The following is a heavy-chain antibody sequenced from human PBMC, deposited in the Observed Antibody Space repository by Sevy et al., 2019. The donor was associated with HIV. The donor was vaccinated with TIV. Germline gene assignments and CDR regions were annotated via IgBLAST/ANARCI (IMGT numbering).Heavy chain of an antibody. Sequence: ASVKVSCKASGYTFTSYAMHWVRQAPGQRLEWMGWINAGNGNTKYSQKFQGRVTITRDTSAGTAYMELSGLRSEDTAVYYCARDKGATYYYDSSGTTGWFDPWGQGTLVTVSS. D-gene: IGHD3-22*01. CDR3: ARDKGATYYYDSSGTTGWFDP. J-gene: IGHJ5*02. V-gene: IGHV1-3*01. CDR2: INAGNGNT. CDR1: GYTFTSYA.